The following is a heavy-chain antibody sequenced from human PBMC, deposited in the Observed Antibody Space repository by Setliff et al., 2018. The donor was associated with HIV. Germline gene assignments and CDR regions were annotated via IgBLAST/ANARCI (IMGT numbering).Heavy chain of an antibody. J-gene: IGHJ6*02. Sequence: SVKVSCKTSGGTFSSYGISWVRQAPGQGLEWMGGIIPMFGTGFYAQKFQGRVTITTDESRSTSYMELSSLSSEDTAVFYCARVGHSSSYHYYGMDVWGQGTTVTVSS. CDR1: GGTFSSYG. D-gene: IGHD6-13*01. CDR3: ARVGHSSSYHYYGMDV. V-gene: IGHV1-69*05. CDR2: IIPMFGTG.